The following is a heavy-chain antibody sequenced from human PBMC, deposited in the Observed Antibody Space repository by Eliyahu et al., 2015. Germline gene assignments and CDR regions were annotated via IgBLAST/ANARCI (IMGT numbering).Heavy chain of an antibody. CDR3: ARDPSHTFDY. CDR2: ISYDGSNQ. D-gene: IGHD2-2*01. CDR1: GFTFSSHG. V-gene: IGHV3-33*01. J-gene: IGHJ4*02. Sequence: QVQLVESGGGVVQPGRSLRLPCAASGFTFSSHGLHWVRQAPGKGLEWIACISYDGSNQYYADSVRGRFTTSRDDSKNTMYLQMNSLRAEDTAMYYCARDPSHTFDYWGQGTLVTVSS.